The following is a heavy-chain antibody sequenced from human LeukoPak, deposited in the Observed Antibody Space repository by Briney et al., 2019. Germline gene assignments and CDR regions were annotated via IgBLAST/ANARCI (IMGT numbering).Heavy chain of an antibody. Sequence: ASVKVSCKASGYTFTSYGITWVRQAPGQGLEWVGWINTYNGNTNYAQKLRDRVTMTTDTSTRTAYMDPRGLRSDDTAVYYCARRHYYDTSGYPDAFDIWGQGTMVTVSS. J-gene: IGHJ3*02. CDR3: ARRHYYDTSGYPDAFDI. D-gene: IGHD3-22*01. V-gene: IGHV1-18*01. CDR2: INTYNGNT. CDR1: GYTFTSYG.